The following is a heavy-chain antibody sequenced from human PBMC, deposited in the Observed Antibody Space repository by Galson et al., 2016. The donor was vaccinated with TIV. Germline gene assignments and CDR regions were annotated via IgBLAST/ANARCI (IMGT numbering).Heavy chain of an antibody. D-gene: IGHD6-19*01. J-gene: IGHJ4*02. CDR3: ARSRSSGWYIYFDF. CDR1: GYTFTNYF. V-gene: IGHV1-46*01. CDR2: IHPNGGST. Sequence: SVKASCKASGYTFTNYFMHWVRQAPGQGLEWMGIIHPNGGSTSYAQKFKGRVTMTRDTSTSTVYMEMSSLRSEDTAVYYCARSRSSGWYIYFDFWGQGTLVTVSS.